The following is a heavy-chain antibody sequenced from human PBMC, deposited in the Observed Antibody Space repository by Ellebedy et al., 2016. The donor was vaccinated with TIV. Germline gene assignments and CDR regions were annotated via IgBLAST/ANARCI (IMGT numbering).Heavy chain of an antibody. J-gene: IGHJ4*02. CDR3: ARGCRPSCWGCLEY. Sequence: SETLSLXXTVSGGCFNSYYWTWIRQPPGKGLEWVGHLTHTGRTNYNPSLQSRVAISLDSSKTQFSLELNSVTAAGTAVYFCARGCRPSCWGCLEYWGQGGLVTGPS. V-gene: IGHV4-59*13. D-gene: IGHD2-2*01. CDR1: GGCFNSYY. CDR2: LTHTGRT.